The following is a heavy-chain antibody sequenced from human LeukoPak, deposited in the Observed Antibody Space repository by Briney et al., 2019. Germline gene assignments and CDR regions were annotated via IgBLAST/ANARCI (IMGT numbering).Heavy chain of an antibody. CDR1: GFTFSSYE. J-gene: IGHJ4*02. CDR2: ISSSGSTI. D-gene: IGHD4-17*01. CDR3: ARGGYTVTTYRVY. V-gene: IGHV3-48*03. Sequence: GGSLRLSCAASGFTFSSYEMNWVRQAPGKGLEWVSYISSSGSTIYYADSVKGRFTISRDNAKNSLYPQMNSLRAEDTAVYYCARGGYTVTTYRVYWGQGTLVTVSS.